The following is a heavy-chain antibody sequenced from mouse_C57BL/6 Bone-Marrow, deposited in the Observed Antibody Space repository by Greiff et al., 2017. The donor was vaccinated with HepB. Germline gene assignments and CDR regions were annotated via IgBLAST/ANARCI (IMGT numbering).Heavy chain of an antibody. Sequence: EVQLQQSGAELVKPGASVKLSCTASGFNIKDYYMHWVKQRTEQGLEWIGRIDPEDGETKYAPTFQDKATITADTSSNIAYLQLSSLTSEDTAVDYCARTPSITTVVARGYWGQGTTLTVSS. CDR3: ARTPSITTVVARGY. CDR2: IDPEDGET. D-gene: IGHD1-1*01. CDR1: GFNIKDYY. J-gene: IGHJ2*01. V-gene: IGHV14-2*01.